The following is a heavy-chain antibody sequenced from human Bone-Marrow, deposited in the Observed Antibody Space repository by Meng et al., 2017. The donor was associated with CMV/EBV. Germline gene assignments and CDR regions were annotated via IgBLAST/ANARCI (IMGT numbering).Heavy chain of an antibody. Sequence: GGSLRLSCAASGFTSRSYSLTWVRQAPGRGLGWVSYISSSGSTIDYADTVKGRFTISRDNAKNSLYLQMNSLRAEDTDVYYCARESPQQPFDYWGQGTLVTVSS. CDR2: ISSSGSTI. CDR3: ARESPQQPFDY. J-gene: IGHJ4*02. V-gene: IGHV3-48*04. CDR1: GFTSRSYS. D-gene: IGHD6-13*01.